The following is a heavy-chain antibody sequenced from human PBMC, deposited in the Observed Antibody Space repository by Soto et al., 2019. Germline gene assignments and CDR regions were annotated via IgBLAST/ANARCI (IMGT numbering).Heavy chain of an antibody. Sequence: QVQLGQSGAEVKKPGSSVKVSCKASGGTFSSYAISWVRQAPGQGLEWMGGIIPIFGTANYAQKFQGRVTITADESTSTAYMELSSLRSEDTAVYYCARGYCSGGSCYSAFDYWGQGTLVTVSS. V-gene: IGHV1-69*01. CDR2: IIPIFGTA. CDR1: GGTFSSYA. CDR3: ARGYCSGGSCYSAFDY. D-gene: IGHD2-15*01. J-gene: IGHJ4*02.